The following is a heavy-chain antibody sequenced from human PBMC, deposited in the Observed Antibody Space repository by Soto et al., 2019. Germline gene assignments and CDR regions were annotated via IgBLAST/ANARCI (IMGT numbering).Heavy chain of an antibody. CDR2: IKHSGST. V-gene: IGHV4-34*01. Sequence: TSETLSLTWAVYGGSFSGYYWSWIRQPPGKGLEWIGEIKHSGSTNYNPSLKSRVTISVDTSKNQFSLKLSSVTAADTAVYYCARGTRAYYDILTGYYSPGYYYGMDVWGQGTTVTAP. CDR3: ARGTRAYYDILTGYYSPGYYYGMDV. D-gene: IGHD3-9*01. CDR1: GGSFSGYY. J-gene: IGHJ6*02.